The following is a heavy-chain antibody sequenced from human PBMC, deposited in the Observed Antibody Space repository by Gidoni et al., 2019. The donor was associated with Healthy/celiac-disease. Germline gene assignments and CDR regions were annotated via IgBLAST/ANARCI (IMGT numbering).Heavy chain of an antibody. J-gene: IGHJ6*02. V-gene: IGHV4-31*03. CDR1: GGSISSGGYY. D-gene: IGHD2-15*01. Sequence: QVQLQESGPGLVKPSQTLSLTCTFSGGSISSGGYYWSWIRQHPGKGLEWIGYIYYSGSTYYNPSLKSRVTISVDTSKNQFSLKLSSVTAADTAVYYCARDYCSGGSCTNPYYYYGMDVWGQGTTVTVSS. CDR2: IYYSGST. CDR3: ARDYCSGGSCTNPYYYYGMDV.